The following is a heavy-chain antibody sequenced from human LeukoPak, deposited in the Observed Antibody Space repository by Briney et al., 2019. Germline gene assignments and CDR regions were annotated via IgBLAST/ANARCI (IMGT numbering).Heavy chain of an antibody. V-gene: IGHV4-39*07. Sequence: SETLSLTCTVSGGSISSSSYYWGWIRQPPGKGLEWIGSIYYSGSTYYNPSLKSRVTISVDTSKNQFSLKLSSVTAADTAVYYCARGIVNSSSWKYYFDYWGQGTLVTVSS. CDR3: ARGIVNSSSWKYYFDY. CDR1: GGSISSSSYY. CDR2: IYYSGST. D-gene: IGHD6-13*01. J-gene: IGHJ4*02.